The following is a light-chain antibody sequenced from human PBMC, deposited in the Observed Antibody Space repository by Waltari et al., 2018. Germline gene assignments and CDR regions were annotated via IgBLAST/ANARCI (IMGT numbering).Light chain of an antibody. V-gene: IGLV2-23*02. Sequence: QSALTQPASVSGSPGQSITISCTGTSSDVGNYNLDSWYQHHPGKVPTLMSYEVTKRPSGISKLFSGSNSGNTSSLTISGLQAEDDGYYYCCSYAGSRIVVFGGGTKMTVL. CDR2: EVT. CDR3: CSYAGSRIVV. J-gene: IGLJ2*01. CDR1: SSDVGNYNL.